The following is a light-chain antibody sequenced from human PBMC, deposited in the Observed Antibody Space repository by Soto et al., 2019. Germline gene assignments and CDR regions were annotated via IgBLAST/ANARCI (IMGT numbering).Light chain of an antibody. CDR2: GAS. Sequence: EIVLTQSPGTLSLSPGERATLSCRASQTVFSTSLAWYQQKPGQAPRLLIYGASSRATGIPDRFSGSGSGTDFTLTISRLEPEDFAVYYCQQYGSSQYTFGQGTKVEIK. J-gene: IGKJ2*01. CDR3: QQYGSSQYT. CDR1: QTVFSTS. V-gene: IGKV3-20*01.